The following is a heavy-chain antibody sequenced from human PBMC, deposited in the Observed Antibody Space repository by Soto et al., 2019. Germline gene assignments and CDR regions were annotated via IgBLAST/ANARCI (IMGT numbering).Heavy chain of an antibody. J-gene: IGHJ4*02. Sequence: GSLRLSCAASGFSFSTYNMNWVRQAPGRGLEWVSYISSRSSTIYHADSVKGRFTISRDNAKNSLYLQMDSLRDEDTAVYFCARAIAVGSTSLDYWGLGTRVTV. CDR3: ARAIAVGSTSLDY. V-gene: IGHV3-48*02. CDR1: GFSFSTYN. D-gene: IGHD6-19*01. CDR2: ISSRSSTI.